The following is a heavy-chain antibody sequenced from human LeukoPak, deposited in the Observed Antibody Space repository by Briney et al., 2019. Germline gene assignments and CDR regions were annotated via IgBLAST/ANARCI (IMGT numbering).Heavy chain of an antibody. D-gene: IGHD3-10*01. Sequence: GGSLRLSCAASGFTFRTYGMNWVRQAPGEGRGWVSYINSDSDTVYYSNSVEGRFTISRDNAKNSLYLQMNSLRAEDTAMYYCAKAKHGSGSYYFDYWGQGTLVTVSS. CDR1: GFTFRTYG. J-gene: IGHJ4*02. V-gene: IGHV3-48*04. CDR3: AKAKHGSGSYYFDY. CDR2: INSDSDTV.